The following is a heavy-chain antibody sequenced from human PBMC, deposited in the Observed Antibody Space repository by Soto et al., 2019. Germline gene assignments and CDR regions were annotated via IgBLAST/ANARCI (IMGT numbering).Heavy chain of an antibody. CDR3: TRAYSGWLVYFDY. CDR1: GFTFGSYA. Sequence: QVQLVESGGGVVQPGRSLRLSCAASGFTFGSYAMHWVRQAPGKGLEWVAVISYDGSNKYYADSVKGRFTISRDNSKNTLSLQMNSLRAEDTAVYYCTRAYSGWLVYFDYWGQGSLVTVSS. D-gene: IGHD6-19*01. V-gene: IGHV3-30-3*01. CDR2: ISYDGSNK. J-gene: IGHJ4*02.